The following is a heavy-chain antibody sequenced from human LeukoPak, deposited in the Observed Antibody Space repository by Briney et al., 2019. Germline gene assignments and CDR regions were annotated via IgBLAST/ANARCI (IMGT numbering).Heavy chain of an antibody. CDR3: ARDRYGSGSYTDY. Sequence: GGSLRLSCAASGFTFSSHWMSWVRQAPGKGMEWVANIKEDGSEKFFVDSVKGRFTISRDNAKNSLYLQMNSLRAEDTAVYYCARDRYGSGSYTDYWGQGTLVTVSS. D-gene: IGHD3-10*01. J-gene: IGHJ4*02. CDR1: GFTFSSHW. CDR2: IKEDGSEK. V-gene: IGHV3-7*01.